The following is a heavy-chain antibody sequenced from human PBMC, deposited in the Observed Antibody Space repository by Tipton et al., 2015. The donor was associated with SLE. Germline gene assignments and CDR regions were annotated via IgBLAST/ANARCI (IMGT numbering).Heavy chain of an antibody. D-gene: IGHD6-13*01. V-gene: IGHV4-34*01. Sequence: TLSLTCAVYGGSFSGCYWSWIRQPPGKGLEWIGEINHSGSTNYNPSLKSRVTISVDTSKNQFSLKLSSVTAADTAVYYCARVDSSSWYEGYYFDYWGQGTLVTVSS. CDR2: INHSGST. CDR1: GGSFSGCY. J-gene: IGHJ4*02. CDR3: ARVDSSSWYEGYYFDY.